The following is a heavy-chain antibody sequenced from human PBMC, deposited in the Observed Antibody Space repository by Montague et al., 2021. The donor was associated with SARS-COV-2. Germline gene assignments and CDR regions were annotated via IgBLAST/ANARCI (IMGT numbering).Heavy chain of an antibody. V-gene: IGHV4-39*01. J-gene: IGHJ4*02. D-gene: IGHD4-17*01. CDR3: ARCRLRNLCDY. Sequence: SETLSLTCTVAGDSISSRTYYWGWVRQPPGKGLEWIGSFFYNGATQYXXSLKSRVTISVDTSKNQFSLKLNSVTAADTAVYYCARCRLRNLCDYWGQGTLVTASA. CDR1: GDSISSRTYY. CDR2: FFYNGAT.